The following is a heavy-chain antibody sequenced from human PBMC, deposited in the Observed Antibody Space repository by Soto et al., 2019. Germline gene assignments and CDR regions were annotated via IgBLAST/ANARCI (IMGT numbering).Heavy chain of an antibody. J-gene: IGHJ6*02. CDR1: GFTFDDYA. CDR2: ISWNSGNK. Sequence: GGSLRLSCAASGFTFDDYAMHWVRQAPGKGLEWVSGISWNSGNKYYADSVKGRFTISRDNSKNTLYLQMNSLRAEDTAVYYCAKGPSIAAAGTSGYYYGMDVWGQGTTVTVSS. V-gene: IGHV3-9*01. D-gene: IGHD6-13*01. CDR3: AKGPSIAAAGTSGYYYGMDV.